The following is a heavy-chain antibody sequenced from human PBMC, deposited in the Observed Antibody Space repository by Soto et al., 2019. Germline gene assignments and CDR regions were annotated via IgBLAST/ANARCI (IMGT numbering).Heavy chain of an antibody. D-gene: IGHD7-27*01. CDR3: ARAGLTGEDAFDI. J-gene: IGHJ3*02. CDR1: GFTFSSYA. V-gene: IGHV3-64*02. Sequence: VGSLRLSCAASGFTFSSYAMHWVRQAPGKGLEYVSAISSNGGSTYYADSVKGRFTISRDNSKNTLYLQMGSLRAEDMAVYYCARAGLTGEDAFDIWGQGTMVTVSS. CDR2: ISSNGGST.